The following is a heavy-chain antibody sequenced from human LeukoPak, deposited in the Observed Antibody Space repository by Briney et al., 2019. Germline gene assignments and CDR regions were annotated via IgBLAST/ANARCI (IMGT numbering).Heavy chain of an antibody. D-gene: IGHD4-11*01. V-gene: IGHV1-69*04. CDR2: IIPILGIA. J-gene: IGHJ4*02. CDR1: GGTFSSYA. Sequence: SVKVSCKASGGTFSSYAISWVRQAPGQGLEWMGRIIPILGIANYARKFQGRVTITADKSTSTAYMELSSLRSEDTAVYYCATRTTVTPKAYFDYWGQGTLVTVSS. CDR3: ATRTTVTPKAYFDY.